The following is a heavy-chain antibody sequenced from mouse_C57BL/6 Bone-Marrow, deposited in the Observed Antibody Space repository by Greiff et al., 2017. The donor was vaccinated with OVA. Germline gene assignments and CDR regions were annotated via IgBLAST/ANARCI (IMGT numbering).Heavy chain of an antibody. J-gene: IGHJ2*01. CDR3: AGGTGYFDY. CDR1: GYTFTSYW. V-gene: IGHV1-69*01. Sequence: VQLQQPGAELVMPGASVKLSCKASGYTFTSYWMHWVKQRPGQGLEWIGEIDPSDSYTNYNQKFKGKSTLTVDKSSSTAYMQLISLTSEDSAVYYCAGGTGYFDYWGQGTTLTVSS. D-gene: IGHD4-1*01. CDR2: IDPSDSYT.